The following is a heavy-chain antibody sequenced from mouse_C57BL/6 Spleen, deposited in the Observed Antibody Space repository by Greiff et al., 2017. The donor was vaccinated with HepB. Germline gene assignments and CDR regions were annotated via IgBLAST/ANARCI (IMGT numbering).Heavy chain of an antibody. V-gene: IGHV5-17*01. Sequence: EVQLVESGGGLVKPGGSLKLSCAASGFTFSDYGMHWVRQAPEKGLEWVAYISSGSSTIYYADTVKGRFTISRDNAKNTLFLQMTSLRSEDTAMYYWSRPRDYADVAYWGQGTLVTVSA. CDR2: ISSGSSTI. CDR1: GFTFSDYG. D-gene: IGHD2-4*01. J-gene: IGHJ3*01. CDR3: SRPRDYADVAY.